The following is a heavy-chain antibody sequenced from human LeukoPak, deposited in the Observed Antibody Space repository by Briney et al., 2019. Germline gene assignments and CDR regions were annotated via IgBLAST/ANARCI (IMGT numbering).Heavy chain of an antibody. V-gene: IGHV4-61*02. CDR1: GGSISSGTYE. D-gene: IGHD3-22*01. J-gene: IGHJ4*02. CDR2: IYTTEST. CDR3: ARVTTGGYYNC. Sequence: SQTLSLICTVSGGSISSGTYEWTWLRQPAGKGLEWIGRIYTTESTNYNPSLKSRVTMSTDTSKNQFSLKLSSVTAADTAVYYCARVTTGGYYNCWGQGTLVTVSS.